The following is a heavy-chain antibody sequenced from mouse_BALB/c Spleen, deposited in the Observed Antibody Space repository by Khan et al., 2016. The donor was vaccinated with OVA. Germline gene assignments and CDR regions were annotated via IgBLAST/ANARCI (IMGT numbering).Heavy chain of an antibody. D-gene: IGHD1-2*01. J-gene: IGHJ4*01. CDR2: IWGDGST. V-gene: IGHV2-3*01. CDR1: GFSLTSYG. Sequence: QVQLKESGPGLVAPSQSLSITCTVSGFSLTSYGVNWVRQPPGKGLEWLGVIWGDGSTTYHSTLMSRLSISKDNSQRQVFLKLSSLQTDDTATYYCAKWGTANYYAMDYWGQGTSVTVSS. CDR3: AKWGTANYYAMDY.